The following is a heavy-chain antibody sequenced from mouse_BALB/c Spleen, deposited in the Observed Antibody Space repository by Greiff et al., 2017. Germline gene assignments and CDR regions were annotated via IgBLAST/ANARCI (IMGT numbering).Heavy chain of an antibody. CDR2: INPYNDGT. CDR3: ARDFTTAYFDY. Sequence: EVKLVESGPELVKTGASVKISCKASGYTFTSYVMHWVKQKPGPGLEWIGYINPYNDGTKYNEKFKGKATLTSDKSSSTAYMELSSLTSEDSAVYYCARDFTTAYFDYWGQGTTLTVSS. D-gene: IGHD1-2*01. J-gene: IGHJ2*01. V-gene: IGHV1-14*01. CDR1: GYTFTSYV.